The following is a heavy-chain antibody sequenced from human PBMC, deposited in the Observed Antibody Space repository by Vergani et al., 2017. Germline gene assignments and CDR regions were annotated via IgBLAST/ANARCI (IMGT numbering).Heavy chain of an antibody. D-gene: IGHD6-13*01. J-gene: IGHJ4*02. V-gene: IGHV3-48*01. CDR1: GFTFSSYS. CDR2: ISSSSSTI. CDR3: ARDEARSSRDFDY. Sequence: EVQLVESGGGLVQPGGSLRLSCAASGFTFSSYSMNWVRQAPGKGLEWVSYISSSSSTIYYADSVKGRFTISRDNAKNSLHLQMNSLRAEDTAVYYCARDEARSSRDFDYWGQGTLVTVSS.